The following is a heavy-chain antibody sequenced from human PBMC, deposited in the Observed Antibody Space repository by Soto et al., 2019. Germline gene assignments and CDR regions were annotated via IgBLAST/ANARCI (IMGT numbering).Heavy chain of an antibody. CDR2: IISDGSST. D-gene: IGHD3-22*01. CDR3: ARDPTYYYDSSGYYDY. V-gene: IGHV3-74*01. J-gene: IGHJ4*02. CDR1: GFTFNSYW. Sequence: GGSLRLSCAASGFTFNSYWMHWVRQAPGKGLVWVSRIISDGSSTSYADSVKGRFTISRDNAKNTLYLQMNSLRAEDTAVYYCARDPTYYYDSSGYYDYWGQGTLVTVSS.